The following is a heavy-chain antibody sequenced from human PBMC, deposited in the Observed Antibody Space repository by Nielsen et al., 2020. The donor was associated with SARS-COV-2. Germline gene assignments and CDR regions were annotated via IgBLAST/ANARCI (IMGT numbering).Heavy chain of an antibody. CDR1: GYTFTSYA. D-gene: IGHD1-1*01. CDR3: ARDFWNDLEKVDY. J-gene: IGHJ4*02. V-gene: IGHV1-3*01. Sequence: ASVQASCKASGYTFTSYAMHWVRQAPGQRLEWMGWINAGNGNTKYSQKFQGRVTITRDTSASTAYMELSSLRSEDTAVYYCARDFWNDLEKVDYWGQGTLVTVSS. CDR2: INAGNGNT.